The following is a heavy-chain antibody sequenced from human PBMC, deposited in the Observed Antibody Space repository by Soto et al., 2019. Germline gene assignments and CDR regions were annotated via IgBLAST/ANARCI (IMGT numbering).Heavy chain of an antibody. CDR3: ARLVVVITSRLYYYYGMDV. V-gene: IGHV4-39*01. J-gene: IGHJ6*02. Sequence: SETLSLTCTVSGGSISSSSYYRGWIRQPPGKGLEWIGSIYYSGSTYYNPSLKSRVTISVDTSKNQFSLKLSSVTAADTAVYYCARLVVVITSRLYYYYGMDVWGHGTTVTYSS. CDR2: IYYSGST. D-gene: IGHD3-22*01. CDR1: GGSISSSSYY.